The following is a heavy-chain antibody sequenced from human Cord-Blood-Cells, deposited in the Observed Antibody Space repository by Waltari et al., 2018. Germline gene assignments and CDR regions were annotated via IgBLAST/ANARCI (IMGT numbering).Heavy chain of an antibody. D-gene: IGHD6-6*01. CDR1: GGTFSSYA. CDR2: IIPIFGTA. Sequence: QVQLVQSGAEVKKPGSSVKVSCKASGGTFSSYAISWVRQAPGQGLEGMGGIIPIFGTANYAQKFQGRGTITADESTSTAYMELSSLRSEDTAVYYCARDRSSSSKDYYYYYGMDVWGQGTTVTVSS. CDR3: ARDRSSSSKDYYYYYGMDV. V-gene: IGHV1-69*01. J-gene: IGHJ6*02.